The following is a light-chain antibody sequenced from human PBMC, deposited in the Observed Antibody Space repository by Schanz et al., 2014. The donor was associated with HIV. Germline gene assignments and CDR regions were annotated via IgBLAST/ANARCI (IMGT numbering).Light chain of an antibody. CDR3: QSYDSSLSAWV. V-gene: IGLV1-47*02. Sequence: QSVLTQPPSASGTPGQRVTISCSGSGSNIGSNYVFWYQQLPGTAPKLLVYNTYLRPSGVPDRFSGSKSGTSASLAITGLQAEDEADYYCQSYDSSLSAWVFGGGIKLTVL. CDR1: GSNIGSNY. J-gene: IGLJ3*02. CDR2: NTY.